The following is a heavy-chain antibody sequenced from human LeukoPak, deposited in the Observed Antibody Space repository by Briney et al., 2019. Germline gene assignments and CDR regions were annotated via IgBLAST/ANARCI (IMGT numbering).Heavy chain of an antibody. CDR3: AKDNRRHYTSGPNPDSLH. V-gene: IGHV3-7*03. Sequence: GGSLRLSCAASGFTFSSYWMNWARQAPGKGLEWVASINHNGNVNYYVDSVKGRFIISRDNAKNSLYLQMNSLRVEDTAFYYCAKDNRRHYTSGPNPDSLHWGQGALVTVSS. CDR1: GFTFSSYW. J-gene: IGHJ4*02. CDR2: INHNGNVN. D-gene: IGHD6-19*01.